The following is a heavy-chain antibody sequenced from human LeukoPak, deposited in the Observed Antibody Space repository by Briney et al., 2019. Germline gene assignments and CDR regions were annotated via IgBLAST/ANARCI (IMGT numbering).Heavy chain of an antibody. D-gene: IGHD5-18*01. Sequence: GGSLRLSCAASGFTFSSYSMNWVRQAPGKGLGWVSSISSSSSYIYYADSVKGRFTISRDNAKNSLYLQMNSLRAEDTAVYYRARVVTNYRHYYYYYMDVWGKGTTVTVSS. CDR2: ISSSSSYI. CDR3: ARVVTNYRHYYYYYMDV. J-gene: IGHJ6*03. V-gene: IGHV3-21*01. CDR1: GFTFSSYS.